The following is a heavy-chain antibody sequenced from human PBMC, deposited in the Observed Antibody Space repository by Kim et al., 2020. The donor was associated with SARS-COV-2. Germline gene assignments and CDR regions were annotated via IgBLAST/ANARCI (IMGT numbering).Heavy chain of an antibody. CDR3: AALDTVQVPGGI. J-gene: IGHJ4*02. V-gene: IGHV3-48*03. Sequence: ESVKGRFTMSRDNAKKSLYLQMSSLRTEDTAIYYCAALDTVQVPGGIWGQGTLVTVSS. D-gene: IGHD2-15*01.